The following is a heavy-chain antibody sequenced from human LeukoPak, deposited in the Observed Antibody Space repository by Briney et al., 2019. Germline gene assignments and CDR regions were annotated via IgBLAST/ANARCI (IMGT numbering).Heavy chain of an antibody. D-gene: IGHD3-3*01. CDR1: GGSISSGGYY. Sequence: SQTLSLTCTVSGGSISSGGYYWSWIRQHPGKGLEWIGYIYYSGSTYYKPSLKSRVTISVDTSKNQFSLKLSSVTAADTAVYYCARVPMGGDYDFWSGPDTMSGYYYMDVWGKGTTVTVSS. J-gene: IGHJ6*03. CDR2: IYYSGST. V-gene: IGHV4-31*03. CDR3: ARVPMGGDYDFWSGPDTMSGYYYMDV.